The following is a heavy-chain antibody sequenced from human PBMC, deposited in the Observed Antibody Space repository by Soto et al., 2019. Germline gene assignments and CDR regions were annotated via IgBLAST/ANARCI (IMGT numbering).Heavy chain of an antibody. V-gene: IGHV3-21*04. CDR1: GFTFSSYW. CDR2: ISSSSSYT. D-gene: IGHD5-18*01. J-gene: IGHJ4*02. Sequence: GGSLRLSCAASGFTFSSYWMHWVRQAPGKGLVWVSRISSSSSYTNYADSVKGRFTISRDNAKNSLYLQMNSLRAEDTAVYYCASSMEYSYGAYDYWGQGTLVTVSS. CDR3: ASSMEYSYGAYDY.